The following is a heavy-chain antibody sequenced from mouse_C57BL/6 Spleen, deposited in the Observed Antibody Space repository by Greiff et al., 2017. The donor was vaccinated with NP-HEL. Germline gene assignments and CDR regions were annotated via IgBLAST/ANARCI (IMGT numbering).Heavy chain of an antibody. CDR3: ATPHYGSSPFDY. Sequence: VQLQQSGPVLVKPGASVKMSCKASGYTFTDYYMNWVKQSHGKSLEWIGVINPYNGGTSYNQKFKGKATLTVDKSSSTAYMELNSLTSEDSAVYYCATPHYGSSPFDYWGQGTTLTVSS. CDR2: INPYNGGT. V-gene: IGHV1-19*01. CDR1: GYTFTDYY. D-gene: IGHD1-1*01. J-gene: IGHJ2*01.